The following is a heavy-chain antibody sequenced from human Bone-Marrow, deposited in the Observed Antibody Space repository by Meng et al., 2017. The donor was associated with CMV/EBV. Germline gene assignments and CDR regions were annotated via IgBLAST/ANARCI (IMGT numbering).Heavy chain of an antibody. J-gene: IGHJ6*02. V-gene: IGHV3-73*01. CDR3: AKREPEVPAAMSMDV. CDR1: GFTFSGSA. CDR2: IRSKANSYAT. D-gene: IGHD2-2*01. Sequence: GGSLRLSCAASGFTFSGSAMHWVRQASGKGLEWVGRIRSKANSYATAYAASVKGRFTISRDDSKNTAYLQMNSLKTEDTAVYYCAKREPEVPAAMSMDVWGQGTTVTVSS.